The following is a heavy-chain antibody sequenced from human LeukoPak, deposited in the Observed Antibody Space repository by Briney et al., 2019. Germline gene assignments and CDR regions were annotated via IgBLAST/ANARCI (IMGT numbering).Heavy chain of an antibody. J-gene: IGHJ4*02. CDR3: AKGGGSPLDY. Sequence: GGSLRLSCAASGFTFSSYGMHWVRQAPGKGLEWVAVISYDGSNKYYADSVKGRFTISRDNSKNTLYLQMNSLRAEDTAVYYCAKGGGSPLDYWGQGTLVTVSS. V-gene: IGHV3-30*18. D-gene: IGHD1-26*01. CDR2: ISYDGSNK. CDR1: GFTFSSYG.